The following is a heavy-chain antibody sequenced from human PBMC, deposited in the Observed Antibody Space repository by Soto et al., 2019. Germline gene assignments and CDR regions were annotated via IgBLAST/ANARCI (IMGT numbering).Heavy chain of an antibody. CDR3: ARDLGAVAVVAFDI. CDR2: IYIGGTI. Sequence: GGSLRLSCAASGFSVSSNYMSWVRQAPGKGLEWVSVIYIGGTIYYADSVKGRFTISRDNSKNTLYLQMNSLRAEDTAVYYCARDLGAVAVVAFDIWGQGTKVTVSS. D-gene: IGHD6-19*01. V-gene: IGHV3-66*01. CDR1: GFSVSSNY. J-gene: IGHJ3*02.